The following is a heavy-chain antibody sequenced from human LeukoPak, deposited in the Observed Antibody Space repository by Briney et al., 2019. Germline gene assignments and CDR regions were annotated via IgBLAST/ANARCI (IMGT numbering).Heavy chain of an antibody. CDR1: GGSFSGYY. D-gene: IGHD3-16*01. V-gene: IGHV3-21*04. CDR2: ISSSSSYI. Sequence: ETLSLTCAVYGGSFSGYYWSWVRQAPGKGLEWVSSISSSSSYIYYADSVKGRFTISRDNAKNSLYLQMNSLRAEDTAVYYCAKDFGDHWGQGTLVTVSS. J-gene: IGHJ4*02. CDR3: AKDFGDH.